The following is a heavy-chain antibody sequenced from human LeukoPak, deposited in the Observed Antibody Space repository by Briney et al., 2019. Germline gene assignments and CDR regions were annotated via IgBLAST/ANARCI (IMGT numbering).Heavy chain of an antibody. Sequence: SETLSLTCTVSGGSISSSSYYWGWIRQPPGKGLEWIGSIYYSGSTYYNPSLKSRVTISVDTSKNQFSLKLSSVTAADTAVYYCARDSPLLWFGELSFKGMDVWGQGTTVTVSS. J-gene: IGHJ6*02. V-gene: IGHV4-39*07. D-gene: IGHD3-10*01. CDR3: ARDSPLLWFGELSFKGMDV. CDR2: IYYSGST. CDR1: GGSISSSSYY.